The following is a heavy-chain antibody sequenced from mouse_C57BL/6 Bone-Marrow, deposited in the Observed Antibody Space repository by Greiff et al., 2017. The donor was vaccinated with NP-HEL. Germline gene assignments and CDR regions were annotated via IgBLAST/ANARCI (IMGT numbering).Heavy chain of an antibody. D-gene: IGHD2-3*01. Sequence: VQLKESGAELVRPGASVKLSCTASGFNIKDDYMHWVKQRPEQGLEWIGWIDPENGDTEYASQFQGKATITADTSSNTAYLQLSSLTSEDTAVYYCTPIYDGYYDYAMDYWGQGTSVTVSS. V-gene: IGHV14-4*01. CDR2: IDPENGDT. CDR3: TPIYDGYYDYAMDY. J-gene: IGHJ4*01. CDR1: GFNIKDDY.